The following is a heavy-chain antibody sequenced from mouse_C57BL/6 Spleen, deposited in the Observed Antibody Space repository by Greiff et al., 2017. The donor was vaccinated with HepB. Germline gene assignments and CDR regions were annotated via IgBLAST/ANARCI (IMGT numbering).Heavy chain of an antibody. D-gene: IGHD3-2*02. Sequence: VQLQQPGTELVKPGASVKLSCKASGYTFTSYWMHWVKQRPGQGLEWIGDINPSNGDTNYNEKFKSKATLTVDKSSSTAYMQLSSLTSEDSAVYYYARREDSSGPNYYAMDYWGQGTSVTVSS. CDR1: GYTFTSYW. CDR3: ARREDSSGPNYYAMDY. CDR2: INPSNGDT. V-gene: IGHV1-53*01. J-gene: IGHJ4*01.